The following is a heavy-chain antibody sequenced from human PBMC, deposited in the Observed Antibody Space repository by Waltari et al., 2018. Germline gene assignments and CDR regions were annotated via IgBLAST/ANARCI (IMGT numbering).Heavy chain of an antibody. Sequence: EVQLVESGGGLVQPGGSLRLSCTASGFTFSSYWMHWVRQAPGKGLLWVSRINSDGSRTSYAEFVKGRFTNARDNAKNTLYLQMNSLRAEDKAVYYCARDPLDYWGQGTMVTVSS. V-gene: IGHV3-74*01. CDR3: ARDPLDY. CDR1: GFTFSSYW. J-gene: IGHJ4*02. CDR2: INSDGSRT.